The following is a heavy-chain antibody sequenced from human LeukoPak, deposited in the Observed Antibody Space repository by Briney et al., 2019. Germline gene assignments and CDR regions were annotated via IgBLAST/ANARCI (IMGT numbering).Heavy chain of an antibody. CDR3: ARSNQADDY. CDR1: GFTSSSYW. V-gene: IGHV3-74*01. CDR2: INPGGSSI. D-gene: IGHD1-14*01. Sequence: PGGPQRLSCAASGFTSSSYWMHWVRHVPEKGLVWVARINPGGSSITYADSVKGRFTISRDNAKNTLYLQMDSLRAEDTGVYYCARSNQADDYWGQGTLVTVSS. J-gene: IGHJ4*02.